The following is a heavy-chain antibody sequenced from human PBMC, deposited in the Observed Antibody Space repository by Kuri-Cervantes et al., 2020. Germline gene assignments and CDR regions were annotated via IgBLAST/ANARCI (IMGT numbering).Heavy chain of an antibody. D-gene: IGHD3-3*01. CDR1: GFTFSGSA. J-gene: IGHJ3*02. CDR2: IKSKTDGGTT. CDR3: TTEKYDFWSGYYQGYDAFDI. Sequence: GGSLRLSCAASGFTFSGSAMHWVRQAPGKGLEWVGRIKSKTDGGTTDYAAPVKGRFTISRDDSKNTLYLQMNSLKTEDTAVYYCTTEKYDFWSGYYQGYDAFDIWGQGTMVTVSS. V-gene: IGHV3-15*01.